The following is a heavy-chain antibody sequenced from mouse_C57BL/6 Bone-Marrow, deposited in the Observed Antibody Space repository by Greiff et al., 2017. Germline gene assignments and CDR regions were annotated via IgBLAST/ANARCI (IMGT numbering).Heavy chain of an antibody. CDR1: GFTFTDYY. Sequence: EVKVVESGGGLVQPGGSLSLSCAASGFTFTDYYMSWVRQPPGKALEWLGFLRNKANGYTTEYSASVKGRFTISRDNSQSILYLQMNALRAEDSATYYCARSLIATVVAFDDWGQGTTLTVSS. V-gene: IGHV7-3*01. J-gene: IGHJ2*01. D-gene: IGHD1-1*01. CDR2: LRNKANGYTT. CDR3: ARSLIATVVAFDD.